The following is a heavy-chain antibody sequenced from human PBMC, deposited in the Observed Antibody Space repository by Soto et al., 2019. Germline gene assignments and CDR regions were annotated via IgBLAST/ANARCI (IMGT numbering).Heavy chain of an antibody. D-gene: IGHD5-12*01. V-gene: IGHV1-2*04. CDR2: INPNGGIT. CDR1: GYTFTSYY. Sequence: ASVNVSCKASGYTFTSYYMHWVRQAPGQGLEWMGWINPNGGITNYAQKFQGWVTMTRDTSIRTVYMELSSLRSDDTAVYYCARESGGATATLDYYYFYMDVWGKGTTVTVSS. J-gene: IGHJ6*03. CDR3: ARESGGATATLDYYYFYMDV.